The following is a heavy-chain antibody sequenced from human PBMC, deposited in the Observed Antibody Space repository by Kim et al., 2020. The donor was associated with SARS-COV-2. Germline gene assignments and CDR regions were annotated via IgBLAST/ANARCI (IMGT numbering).Heavy chain of an antibody. Sequence: SETLSLTCAVSGGSISTNNWWYWLRQPPGKGLEWIGEIYHTGSTNYNPSLMSRVTMSVDKSKNQFSLNLFSVTAADTAIYYCAREAGAATHRSIDIWGQGTSVTVSS. CDR2: IYHTGST. CDR1: GGSISTNNW. D-gene: IGHD2-15*01. J-gene: IGHJ6*02. V-gene: IGHV4-4*02. CDR3: AREAGAATHRSIDI.